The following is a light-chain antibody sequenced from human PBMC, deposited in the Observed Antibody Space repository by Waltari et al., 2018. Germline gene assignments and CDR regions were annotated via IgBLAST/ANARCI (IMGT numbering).Light chain of an antibody. J-gene: IGLJ2*01. V-gene: IGLV3-19*01. CDR1: SLRSYY. CDR3: HSRDASGVGGS. Sequence: SSELTQDPAVSVAMGQTVRITCQGDSLRSYYASWYQQRPGQAPILVMYDKNNRPSGGPDRSTGSSSDNTASLTITGAQAEDEASYYCHSRDASGVGGSFGGGTKLTVL. CDR2: DKN.